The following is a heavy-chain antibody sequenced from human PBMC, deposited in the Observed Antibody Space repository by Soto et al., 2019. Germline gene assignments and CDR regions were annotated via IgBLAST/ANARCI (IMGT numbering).Heavy chain of an antibody. Sequence: SETLSLTCAVSGYSISSSNWWGWIRQPPGKGLEWIGYIYYSGSTYYSPSLKSRVTMSVDTSKNQFSLKLSSVTAVNTAVYYCARNMVNWYGMDVWGQGTTVTVSS. CDR3: ARNMVNWYGMDV. J-gene: IGHJ6*02. D-gene: IGHD5-18*01. CDR1: GYSISSSNW. V-gene: IGHV4-28*01. CDR2: IYYSGST.